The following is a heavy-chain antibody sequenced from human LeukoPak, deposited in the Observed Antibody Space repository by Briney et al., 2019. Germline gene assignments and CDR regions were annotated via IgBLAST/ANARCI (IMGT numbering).Heavy chain of an antibody. D-gene: IGHD3-9*01. Sequence: GGSLRLSCAASGFTFSNYAMSWVRQAPGKGLEWVSAIVGSGGSTYYADSVKGRFTISRDNPKNTLYLQMNSLRAEDTAVYYCANWGDYDILTGYYDSDYWGQGALVTVSS. J-gene: IGHJ4*02. CDR1: GFTFSNYA. V-gene: IGHV3-23*01. CDR2: IVGSGGST. CDR3: ANWGDYDILTGYYDSDY.